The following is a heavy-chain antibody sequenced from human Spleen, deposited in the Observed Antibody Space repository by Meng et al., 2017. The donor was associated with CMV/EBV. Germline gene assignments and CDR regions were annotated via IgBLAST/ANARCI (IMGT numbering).Heavy chain of an antibody. CDR1: GYSFIKYG. J-gene: IGHJ4*02. V-gene: IGHV1-18*01. Sequence: ASVKVSCKASGYSFIKYGISWVRQAPGQGLEWMGRISGDNGNTNYAQKFQGRVTMTTDTSTSTAYMELRGLRSDDTAVYYCARRPAYSGYDYNNWGQGTLVTVSS. CDR2: ISGDNGNT. D-gene: IGHD5-12*01. CDR3: ARRPAYSGYDYNN.